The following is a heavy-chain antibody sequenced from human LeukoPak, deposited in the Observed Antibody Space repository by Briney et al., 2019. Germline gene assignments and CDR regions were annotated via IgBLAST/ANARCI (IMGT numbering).Heavy chain of an antibody. CDR2: IYYSGST. V-gene: IGHV4-39*01. J-gene: IGHJ4*02. D-gene: IGHD6-19*01. CDR1: GGSISSSRYY. CDR3: ARPVADTYAPLDY. Sequence: SETLFLTCTVSGGSISSSRYYWGWIRQPPGKGLEWVGIIYYSGSTYYNPSLKSRVTISVDTSKNQFSLKLSSVTAADTAVYYCARPVADTYAPLDYWGQGTLVTVSS.